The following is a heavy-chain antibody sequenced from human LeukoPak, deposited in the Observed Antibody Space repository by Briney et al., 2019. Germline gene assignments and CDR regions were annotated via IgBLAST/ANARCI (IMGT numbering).Heavy chain of an antibody. V-gene: IGHV3-53*01. CDR2: IYSGGST. CDR1: GFIVSSNY. D-gene: IGHD4/OR15-4a*01. Sequence: PGGSLRLSCAASGFIVSSNYISWVRQAPGKGLEWVSVIYSGGSTYYADSVKGRFTISRDNSKNTLYLQMNSLRAEDTAVYYCARTSADYGEVLFDYWGQGTLVTVSS. CDR3: ARTSADYGEVLFDY. J-gene: IGHJ4*02.